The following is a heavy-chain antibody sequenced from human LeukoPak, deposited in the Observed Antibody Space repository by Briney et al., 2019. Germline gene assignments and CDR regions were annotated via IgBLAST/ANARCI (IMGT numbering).Heavy chain of an antibody. CDR3: ARDSMVRGFDY. CDR2: INHSGST. V-gene: IGHV4-34*01. Sequence: SETLSLTCAVYGGSFNGYYWSWIRQPPGKGLEWIGEINHSGSTNYNPSLKSRVTISVDTSKNQFSLQLTSVTAADTAVYYCARDSMVRGFDYWGQGTLVTVSS. CDR1: GGSFNGYY. J-gene: IGHJ4*02. D-gene: IGHD3-10*01.